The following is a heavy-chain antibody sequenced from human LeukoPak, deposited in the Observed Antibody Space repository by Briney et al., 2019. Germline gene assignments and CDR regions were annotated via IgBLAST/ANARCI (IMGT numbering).Heavy chain of an antibody. Sequence: GGSLRLSCAASGFTFSSYAMSWVRQAPGKGLEWVSAISGSGGSTYYADSVKGRFTISRGNSKNTLYLQMNSLRAEDTAVYYCAKDAVGYCSSTSCYDSYTSYFDYWGQGTLVTVSS. CDR2: ISGSGGST. J-gene: IGHJ4*02. CDR1: GFTFSSYA. CDR3: AKDAVGYCSSTSCYDSYTSYFDY. D-gene: IGHD2-2*01. V-gene: IGHV3-23*01.